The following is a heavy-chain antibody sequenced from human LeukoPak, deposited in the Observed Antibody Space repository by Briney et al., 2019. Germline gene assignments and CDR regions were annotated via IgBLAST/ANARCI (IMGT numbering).Heavy chain of an antibody. Sequence: SETLSLTCTVSGGSISSYYWGWIRQPPGKGLEWIGSIYYSGSTYYNPSLKSRVTISVDTSKNQFSLKLSSVTAADTAVYYCARHIAARPNAAFDIWGQGTMVTVSS. V-gene: IGHV4-39*01. D-gene: IGHD6-6*01. CDR3: ARHIAARPNAAFDI. CDR2: IYYSGST. CDR1: GGSISSYY. J-gene: IGHJ3*02.